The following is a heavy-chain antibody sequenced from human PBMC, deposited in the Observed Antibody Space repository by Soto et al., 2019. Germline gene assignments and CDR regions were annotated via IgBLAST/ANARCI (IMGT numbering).Heavy chain of an antibody. CDR1: GFSFSSYS. J-gene: IGHJ4*02. CDR3: AKDHIVVVTAIFDY. D-gene: IGHD2-21*02. CDR2: ISGSGGST. Sequence: EVQLVESGGGLVQPGGSLRLSCAASGFSFSSYSMSWIRQAPGKGLEWVSAISGSGGSTYYTDSVKGRFTISRDNSKNTLYLQMNSLRAEDTAVYYCAKDHIVVVTAIFDYWGQGTLVTVSS. V-gene: IGHV3-23*04.